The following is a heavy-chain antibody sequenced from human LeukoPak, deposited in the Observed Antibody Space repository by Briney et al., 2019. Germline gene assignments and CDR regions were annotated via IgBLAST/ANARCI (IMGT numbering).Heavy chain of an antibody. J-gene: IGHJ4*02. D-gene: IGHD2/OR15-2a*01. CDR1: GFTFSTYT. CDR2: ITGDARVI. Sequence: GGSLRLSCATSGFTFSTYTMQWVRQAPGKGPEYVSLITGDARVIHYADSVKGRLPTSRDNSKSTLYLQMGSLRPEDMAVYYCVRELSGYYYDYWGQGTLVTVSS. V-gene: IGHV3-64*02. CDR3: VRELSGYYYDY.